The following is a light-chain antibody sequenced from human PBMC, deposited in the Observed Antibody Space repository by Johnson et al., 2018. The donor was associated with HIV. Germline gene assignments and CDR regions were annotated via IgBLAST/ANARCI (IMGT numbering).Light chain of an antibody. V-gene: IGLV1-51*02. CDR1: SSNIGNKY. Sequence: QSVLTQPPSVSAAPGQKVTISCSGSSSNIGNKYVSWYQQLPGTAPKLLIYENTKRPSGIPDRFSGSKSGTSATLGITGLQTGAEADYYCGTWDSSLSAEVFGTGTKVTVL. CDR2: ENT. CDR3: GTWDSSLSAEV. J-gene: IGLJ1*01.